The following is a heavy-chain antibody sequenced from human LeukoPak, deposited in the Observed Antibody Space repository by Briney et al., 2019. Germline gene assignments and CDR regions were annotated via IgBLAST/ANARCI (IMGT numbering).Heavy chain of an antibody. D-gene: IGHD6-19*01. CDR1: GFTFSGSA. CDR2: IRSKANSYAT. V-gene: IGHV3-73*01. CDR3: TGLLSSGWYNWFDP. J-gene: IGHJ5*02. Sequence: GGSLRLSCAASGFTFSGSAMHWVRQASGKGLEWVGRIRSKANSYATAYAASVKGRFTISRDDSKNTAYLQMNSLKTEDTAVYYCTGLLSSGWYNWFDPWGQGTLVTVSS.